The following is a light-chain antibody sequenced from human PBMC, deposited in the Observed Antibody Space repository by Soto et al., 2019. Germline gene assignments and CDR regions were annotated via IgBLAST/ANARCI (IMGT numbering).Light chain of an antibody. Sequence: RMTHSPSTLSATVGRIVTVPCLASQSISGWFAWYQQKPGKAPKLLIYKASSLESGVPSRFSGSGSGTDFTLTISSLQPEDFTTYYCQQRYIPPLPFGGGSNVAIK. CDR1: QSISGW. V-gene: IGKV1-5*03. CDR3: QQRYIPPLP. J-gene: IGKJ4*01. CDR2: KAS.